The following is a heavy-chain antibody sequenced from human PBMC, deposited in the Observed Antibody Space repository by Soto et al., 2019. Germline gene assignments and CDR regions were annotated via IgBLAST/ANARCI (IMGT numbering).Heavy chain of an antibody. CDR2: INSDGSST. Sequence: PGGSLRLSCAASGFTFSSYWMHWVRQGPGKGLVWVSRINSDGSSTDYADSVRDRFTIYRDNVENTLYLQMNSLRADDTAVYYCAKGYYYYDSSGYPHWGQGTLVTV. D-gene: IGHD3-22*01. CDR1: GFTFSSYW. CDR3: AKGYYYYDSSGYPH. J-gene: IGHJ4*02. V-gene: IGHV3-74*01.